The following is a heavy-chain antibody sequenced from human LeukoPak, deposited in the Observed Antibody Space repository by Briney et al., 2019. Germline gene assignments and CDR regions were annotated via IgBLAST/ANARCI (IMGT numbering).Heavy chain of an antibody. CDR3: ARGLEGIAAALNWFDP. CDR2: INHSGSA. V-gene: IGHV4-34*01. Sequence: PSETLSLTCAVYGGSFSGYYWSWIRQPPGKGLEWIGEINHSGSANYNPSLKSRVTISVDTSKNQFSLKLSSVTAADTAVYYCARGLEGIAAALNWFDPWGQGTLVTVSS. CDR1: GGSFSGYY. D-gene: IGHD6-13*01. J-gene: IGHJ5*02.